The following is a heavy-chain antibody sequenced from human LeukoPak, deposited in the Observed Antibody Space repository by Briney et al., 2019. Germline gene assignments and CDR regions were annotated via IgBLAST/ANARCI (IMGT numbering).Heavy chain of an antibody. D-gene: IGHD3-22*01. CDR2: INPNSGGT. J-gene: IGHJ5*02. V-gene: IGHV1-2*06. Sequence: ASVKVSCKASGYTFTGYYMHWVRQAPGQGLEWMGRINPNSGGTNYAQKFQGRVTMTRDTSISTAYMELSRLRSDVTAVYYCARDRYYDSSGDVASNWFDPWGQGTLVTVPS. CDR1: GYTFTGYY. CDR3: ARDRYYDSSGDVASNWFDP.